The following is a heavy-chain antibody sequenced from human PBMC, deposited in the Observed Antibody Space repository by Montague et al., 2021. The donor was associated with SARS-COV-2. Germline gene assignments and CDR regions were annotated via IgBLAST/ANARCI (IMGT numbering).Heavy chain of an antibody. CDR2: IFSSEST. V-gene: IGHV4-39*02. Sequence: SETLSLTCTVSGASINSNRRFWAWLREAPGMGLDWNGSIFSSESTXYKPSVKTRFSISVATSGYCLSLKLTSVTATDSAMYFCARADSYDSSGFLNDPFDVWGQGTMVTVSS. J-gene: IGHJ3*01. CDR3: ARADSYDSSGFLNDPFDV. CDR1: GASINSNRRF. D-gene: IGHD3-22*01.